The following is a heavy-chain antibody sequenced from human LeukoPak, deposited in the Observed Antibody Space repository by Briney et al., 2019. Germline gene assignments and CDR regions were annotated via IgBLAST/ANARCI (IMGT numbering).Heavy chain of an antibody. CDR1: GYIFTDYG. J-gene: IGHJ4*02. V-gene: IGHV1-18*01. Sequence: ASVKVSCKASGYIFTDYGISWVRQAPGQGLEWMGWIRADNGGTDFAQKFLGRVILTTDASTTTAYMELRSLESDDTAVYYCARDRSSSDYWGQGTLVTVSS. D-gene: IGHD6-6*01. CDR2: IRADNGGT. CDR3: ARDRSSSDY.